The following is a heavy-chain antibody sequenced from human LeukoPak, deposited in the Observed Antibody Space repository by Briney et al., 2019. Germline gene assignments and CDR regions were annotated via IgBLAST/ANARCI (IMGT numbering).Heavy chain of an antibody. CDR2: IYSGGST. J-gene: IGHJ4*02. Sequence: GGSLRLSCAASGFTVSSNFISWVRQAPGQGLELVSVIYSGGSTYYADSVRGRFTIFRDNSKNTLYLQMNSLRAEDTAMYYCARKYTYGLDWGQGTLVTVSS. V-gene: IGHV3-66*01. D-gene: IGHD5-18*01. CDR1: GFTVSSNF. CDR3: ARKYTYGLD.